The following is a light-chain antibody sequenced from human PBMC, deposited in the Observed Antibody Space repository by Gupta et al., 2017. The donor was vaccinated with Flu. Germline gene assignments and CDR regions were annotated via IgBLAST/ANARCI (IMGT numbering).Light chain of an antibody. J-gene: IGLJ3*02. CDR2: EVS. Sequence: QSAPTQPASVSGSPGPSIPISCTGTSSDVGGYNYVSWYQQHPGTAPKLMIYEVSNRPSGVSNRFSGSKSGNTASLTISGLQAEDEADYYCSSYTSSSTLVFGGGTKLTVL. CDR3: SSYTSSSTLV. CDR1: SSDVGGYNY. V-gene: IGLV2-14*01.